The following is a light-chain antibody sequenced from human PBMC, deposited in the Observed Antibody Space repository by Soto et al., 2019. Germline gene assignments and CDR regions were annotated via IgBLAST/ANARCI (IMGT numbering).Light chain of an antibody. CDR1: QGITNY. J-gene: IGKJ3*01. Sequence: DIQMTQSPSSLSASVGDRVTITCRASQGITNYLAWYQQKPGKVPKLLMYAASTLHSGVPSRFRGSGSGTDFTLTIISLQPEDVATYYCQNYNSAPFTFGPGTKVDIK. V-gene: IGKV1-27*01. CDR2: AAS. CDR3: QNYNSAPFT.